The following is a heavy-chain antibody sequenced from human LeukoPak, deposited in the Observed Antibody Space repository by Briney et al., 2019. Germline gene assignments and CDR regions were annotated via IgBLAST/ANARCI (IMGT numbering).Heavy chain of an antibody. J-gene: IGHJ3*02. Sequence: SETLSLTCTVSGGSISSYYWSWIRQPPGKGLEWIGYSHYSGSTNYNPSLKSRVTISVDTSKNQFSLKLSSVTAADTAVYYCARLPGCSGGSCYRAFDMWGQGTMVTVSS. CDR1: GGSISSYY. CDR2: SHYSGST. V-gene: IGHV4-59*08. D-gene: IGHD2-15*01. CDR3: ARLPGCSGGSCYRAFDM.